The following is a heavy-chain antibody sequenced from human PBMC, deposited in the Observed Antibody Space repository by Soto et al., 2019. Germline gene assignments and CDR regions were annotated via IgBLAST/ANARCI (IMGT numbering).Heavy chain of an antibody. Sequence: VQLMQSGAEVKKPGSSVKVSCKASGGTCSSHSINWVRQAPGQGLEWMGGTITLFGTSNYAQNFQGRVTITADQSTSTAYMELNSLTSDDTAVYYCAREVGYGDFSAALLDWGQGTLVTVSS. CDR3: AREVGYGDFSAALLD. V-gene: IGHV1-69*01. CDR1: GGTCSSHS. J-gene: IGHJ4*02. CDR2: TITLFGTS. D-gene: IGHD2-21*02.